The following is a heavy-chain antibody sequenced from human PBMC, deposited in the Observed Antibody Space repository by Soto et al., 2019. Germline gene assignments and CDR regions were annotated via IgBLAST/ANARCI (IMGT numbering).Heavy chain of an antibody. CDR1: GYTFATYY. V-gene: IGHV1-46*01. Sequence: ASVKVCCKASGYTFATYYLHWVRQAPGQGLEWMGIINPDTGSTSSAQNFRGRVSVTRDTSTSTVYMELYSLSSEDTAVYYCARDPNFSLTFHYYGMDVWGQGTTVTVSS. CDR2: INPDTGST. CDR3: ARDPNFSLTFHYYGMDV. J-gene: IGHJ6*02.